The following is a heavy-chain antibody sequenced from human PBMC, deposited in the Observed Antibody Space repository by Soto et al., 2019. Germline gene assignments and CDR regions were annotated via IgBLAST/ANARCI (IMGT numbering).Heavy chain of an antibody. D-gene: IGHD3-9*01. CDR1: GDSIRSGNHY. V-gene: IGHV4-30-4*01. CDR2: IYYSGST. CDR3: ATVDIWTVYGCMDV. J-gene: IGHJ6*04. Sequence: PSETLSLTCTVSGDSIRSGNHYWSWIRQPPGKGLEWIGYIYYSGSTYYSPSLKSRVTISVDTSKNQFSLKLNSVTAADTAVYYCATVDIWTVYGCMDVWGKGTTVTVSS.